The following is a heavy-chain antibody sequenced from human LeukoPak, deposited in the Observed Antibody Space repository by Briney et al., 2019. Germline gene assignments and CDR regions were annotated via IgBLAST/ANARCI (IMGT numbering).Heavy chain of an antibody. CDR1: GFTFSSYA. CDR3: ARDRFTYSSGWYIFDY. CDR2: ISYDGSNK. V-gene: IGHV3-30-3*01. J-gene: IGHJ4*02. Sequence: GGSLRLSCAASGFTFSSYAMHWVRQAPGKGPEGVAFISYDGSNKYYADSVKGRFTISRDNSKNTLYLQMNSLRAEDTAVYYCARDRFTYSSGWYIFDYWGQGTLVTVSS. D-gene: IGHD6-19*01.